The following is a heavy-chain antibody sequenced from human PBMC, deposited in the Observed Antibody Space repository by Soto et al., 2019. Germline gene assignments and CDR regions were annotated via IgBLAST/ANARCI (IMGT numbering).Heavy chain of an antibody. CDR3: ARAKTSGWYFSDY. CDR2: ISGSGGST. J-gene: IGHJ4*02. D-gene: IGHD6-19*01. CDR1: GFTFSSYD. V-gene: IGHV3-23*01. Sequence: EVQLLESGGGLVQRGGSLRLSCAGAGFTFSSYDMSWVRQAPGKGLEWVSTISGSGGSTYYADSLKGRLTISRDNSKNTLYLQMNSLRAEDTAVYYCARAKTSGWYFSDYWGQGTLVTVSS.